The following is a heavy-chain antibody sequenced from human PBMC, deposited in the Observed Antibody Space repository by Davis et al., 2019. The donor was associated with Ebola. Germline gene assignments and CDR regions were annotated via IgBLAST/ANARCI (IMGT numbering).Heavy chain of an antibody. CDR1: GDSVSSGG. CDR3: ARGWLRGGMDV. J-gene: IGHJ6*04. D-gene: IGHD5-18*01. CDR2: TYYTSKWHN. V-gene: IGHV6-1*01. Sequence: PSETLSLTCAISGDSVSSGGWNWIRQSPSRGLERLGRTYYTSKWHNDYAESVKSRITINPDTSKNQFTLQLTSVTPEDTALYYCARGWLRGGMDVWGEGTTVNVSS.